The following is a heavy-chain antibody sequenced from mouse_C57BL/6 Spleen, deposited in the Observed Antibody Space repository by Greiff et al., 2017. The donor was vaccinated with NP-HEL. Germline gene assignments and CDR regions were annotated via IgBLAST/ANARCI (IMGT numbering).Heavy chain of an antibody. V-gene: IGHV6-6*01. D-gene: IGHD1-1*01. J-gene: IGHJ1*03. CDR3: TNSPYYGSSDWYFDV. CDR1: GFTFSDAW. Sequence: EGMLVESGGGLVQPGGSMKLSCAASGFTFSDAWMDWVRQSPEKGLEWVAEIRNKANNHATYYAESVKGRFTISRDDSKSSVYLQMNSLRAEDTGIYYCTNSPYYGSSDWYFDVWGTGTTVTVSS. CDR2: IRNKANNHAT.